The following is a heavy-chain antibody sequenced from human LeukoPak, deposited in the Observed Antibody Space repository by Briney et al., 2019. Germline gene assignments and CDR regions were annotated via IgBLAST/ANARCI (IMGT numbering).Heavy chain of an antibody. D-gene: IGHD6-6*01. J-gene: IGHJ4*02. CDR2: ITGSGGGT. CDR3: AKEVAAGRKGVDY. Sequence: GGSLRLSCAASGFTFSSYAMSWVRQAPGKGREWVSGITGSGGGTYYADSVKGRFTISRDSSSSTLFLQMKSLRAEDTATYYCAKEVAAGRKGVDYWGQGILVTVSS. V-gene: IGHV3-23*01. CDR1: GFTFSSYA.